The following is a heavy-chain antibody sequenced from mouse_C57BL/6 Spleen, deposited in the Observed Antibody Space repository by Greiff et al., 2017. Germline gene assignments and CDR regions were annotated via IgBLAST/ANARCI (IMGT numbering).Heavy chain of an antibody. V-gene: IGHV1-22*01. Sequence: VQLQQSGPELVKPGASVKMSCKASGYTFTDYNMHWVKQSHGKSLEWIGYINPNNGGTSYNQKFKGKDTLTVNKSSSTAYMELRSLTSEDSAVYYCALTGTEYYFDYWGQGTTLTVSS. CDR1: GYTFTDYN. CDR3: ALTGTEYYFDY. CDR2: INPNNGGT. D-gene: IGHD4-1*01. J-gene: IGHJ2*01.